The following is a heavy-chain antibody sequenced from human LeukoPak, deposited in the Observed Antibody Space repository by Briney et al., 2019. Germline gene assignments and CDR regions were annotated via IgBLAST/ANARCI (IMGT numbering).Heavy chain of an antibody. V-gene: IGHV1-2*02. D-gene: IGHD3-16*01. CDR3: ARDSHYVWGSPNWFDP. CDR1: GYTFTGYY. CDR2: INPNSGGT. J-gene: IGHJ5*02. Sequence: ASVKVSCKASGYTFTGYYMHWVRQAPGQGLEWMGWINPNSGGTNYAQKFQGRVTMTRDTSISTAYMELSSLRSDDTAVYYCARDSHYVWGSPNWFDPWGQGTLVTVSS.